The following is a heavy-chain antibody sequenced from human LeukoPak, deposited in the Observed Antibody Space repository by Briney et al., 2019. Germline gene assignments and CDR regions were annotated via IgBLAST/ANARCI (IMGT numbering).Heavy chain of an antibody. CDR3: ASGPRVVMVYAISWFDP. D-gene: IGHD2-8*01. V-gene: IGHV4-39*01. Sequence: SETLSLTCTVSGGSISSSSHYWGWIRQPPGKGLEWIGSIYYSGSTYYNPSLKSRVTISVDTSKNQFSLKLSSVTAADTAVYYCASGPRVVMVYAISWFDPWGQGTLVTVSS. J-gene: IGHJ5*02. CDR1: GGSISSSSHY. CDR2: IYYSGST.